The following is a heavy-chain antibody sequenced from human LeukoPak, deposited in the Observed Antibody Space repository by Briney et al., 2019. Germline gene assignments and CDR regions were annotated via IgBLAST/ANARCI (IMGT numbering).Heavy chain of an antibody. J-gene: IGHJ4*02. D-gene: IGHD2-15*01. V-gene: IGHV1-69*04. Sequence: SVKVSCKASGGTFSSYAISWVRQAPGQGLEWMGRIIPILGIANYAQKFQGRVTITADKSTSTAYMELSSLRSEDTAVYYCAKCLGYCSGGQKGYWGQGTLVTVSS. CDR2: IIPILGIA. CDR1: GGTFSSYA. CDR3: AKCLGYCSGGQKGY.